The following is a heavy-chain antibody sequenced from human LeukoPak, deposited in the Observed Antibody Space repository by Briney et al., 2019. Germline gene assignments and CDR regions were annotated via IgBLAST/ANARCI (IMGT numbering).Heavy chain of an antibody. D-gene: IGHD3-10*01. CDR3: ARHKGSQHYYGSGSYYLGWFDP. V-gene: IGHV4-39*01. Sequence: PSETLSLTCTVSGGSISSSSYYWGWIRQPPGKGPEWIGSIYYSGSTYYNPSLKSRVTISVDTSKNQFSLKLSSVTAADTAVYYCARHKGSQHYYGSGSYYLGWFDPWGQGTLVTVSS. CDR2: IYYSGST. CDR1: GGSISSSSYY. J-gene: IGHJ5*02.